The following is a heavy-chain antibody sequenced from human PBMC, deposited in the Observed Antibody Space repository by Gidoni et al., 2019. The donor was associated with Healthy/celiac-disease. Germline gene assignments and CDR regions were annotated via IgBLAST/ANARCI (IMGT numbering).Heavy chain of an antibody. CDR1: GFTLDDYA. D-gene: IGHD5-18*01. V-gene: IGHV3-9*01. CDR3: AKGAAYSYGDYFDY. CDR2: ISWNSGSI. Sequence: EVQLVESGGGLVQPGRSLRLSCAASGFTLDDYAMHWVRQAPGKGLEWVSGISWNSGSIGYADSVKGRFTISRDNAKNSLYLQMNSLRAEDTALYYCAKGAAYSYGDYFDYWGQGTLVTVSS. J-gene: IGHJ4*02.